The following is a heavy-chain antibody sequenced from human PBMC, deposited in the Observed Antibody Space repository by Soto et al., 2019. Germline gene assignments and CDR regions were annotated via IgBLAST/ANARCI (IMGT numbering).Heavy chain of an antibody. Sequence: GGSLRLSCAASGFTFSSYAMSWVRQAPGKGLEWVSAISGSGGSTYYADSVKGRFTISRDNSKNTLYLQMNSLRAEDTAVYYCAKGALTDYYYYYYMDVWGKGTTVTVSS. CDR3: AKGALTDYYYYYYMDV. CDR2: ISGSGGST. CDR1: GFTFSSYA. D-gene: IGHD3-16*01. V-gene: IGHV3-23*01. J-gene: IGHJ6*03.